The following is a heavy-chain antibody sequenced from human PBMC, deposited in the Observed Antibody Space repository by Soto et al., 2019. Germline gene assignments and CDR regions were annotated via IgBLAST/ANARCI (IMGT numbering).Heavy chain of an antibody. CDR1: GGSISSSNW. Sequence: PSETLSLTCAVSGGSISSSNWWSWVRQPPGKGLEWIGEIYHSGSTNYNPSLKSRVTISVDKSKNQFSLNLSSVTAEDTAVYYCARERWGAAYYFDYWGQGTLVTVSS. J-gene: IGHJ4*02. CDR3: ARERWGAAYYFDY. D-gene: IGHD3-16*01. CDR2: IYHSGST. V-gene: IGHV4-4*02.